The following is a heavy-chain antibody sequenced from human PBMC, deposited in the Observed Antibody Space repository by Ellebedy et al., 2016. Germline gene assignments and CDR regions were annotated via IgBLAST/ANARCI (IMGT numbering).Heavy chain of an antibody. V-gene: IGHV4-39*07. CDR3: ARGWRGVREGSIYYYYGIDL. CDR2: IYSSGST. J-gene: IGHJ6*02. CDR1: GDSITSTSYY. Sequence: SETLSLXXTVSGDSITSTSYYWGWIRQPPGERLEWIGTIYSSGSTYYNPSLNSRVTISLDTSKNQFSLELSSVTAADTAVYYCARGWRGVREGSIYYYYGIDLWGQGTTVTVSS. D-gene: IGHD3-10*01.